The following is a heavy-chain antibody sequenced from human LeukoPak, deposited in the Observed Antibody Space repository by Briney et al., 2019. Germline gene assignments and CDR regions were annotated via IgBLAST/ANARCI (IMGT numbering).Heavy chain of an antibody. Sequence: GGSLRLSCAASGFTFSSFSMNWVRQAPGKGLEWVSSISVGSRYIFYADSVKGRFTISRDNAKNSLYLHMNSLRAEDTAVYYCARDSRHHRFLYWDWFDPWGQGTLVTVSS. CDR3: ARDSRHHRFLYWDWFDP. CDR2: ISVGSRYI. D-gene: IGHD2/OR15-2a*01. CDR1: GFTFSSFS. J-gene: IGHJ5*02. V-gene: IGHV3-21*06.